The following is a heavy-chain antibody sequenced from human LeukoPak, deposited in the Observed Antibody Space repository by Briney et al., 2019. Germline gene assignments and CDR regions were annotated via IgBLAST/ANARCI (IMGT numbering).Heavy chain of an antibody. Sequence: GGSLRLSCAVSGFTFSSYAMSWVRQAPGRGLEWVSVISDSGDSTYHADSVKGRFTVSRDNSKNTLYLQMNSLRAEDTAVYYCAKKMTITGWLYYFDYWGQGTLVIVSS. CDR1: GFTFSSYA. D-gene: IGHD5-24*01. CDR3: AKKMTITGWLYYFDY. J-gene: IGHJ4*02. V-gene: IGHV3-23*01. CDR2: ISDSGDST.